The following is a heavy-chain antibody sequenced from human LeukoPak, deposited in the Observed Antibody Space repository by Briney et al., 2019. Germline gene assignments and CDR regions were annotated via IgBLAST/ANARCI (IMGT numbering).Heavy chain of an antibody. CDR3: ARGGRITMVRGVIIPYNWFDP. Sequence: SETLSLTCTVSGGSISSGGYYWSWIRQPPGKGLEWIGYIYHSGSTYYNPSLKSRVTISVDRSKNQFSLKLSSVTAADTAVYYCARGGRITMVRGVIIPYNWFDPWGQGTLVTVSS. D-gene: IGHD3-10*01. V-gene: IGHV4-30-2*01. CDR2: IYHSGST. CDR1: GGSISSGGYY. J-gene: IGHJ5*02.